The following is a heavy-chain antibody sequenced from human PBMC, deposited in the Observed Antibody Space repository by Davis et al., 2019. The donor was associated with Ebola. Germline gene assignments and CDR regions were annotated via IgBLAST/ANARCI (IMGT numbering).Heavy chain of an antibody. J-gene: IGHJ6*02. CDR2: ISGSGGST. D-gene: IGHD3-16*01. V-gene: IGHV3-23*01. CDR3: AREHDNAEGGGSFYYHYVLDV. Sequence: GGSLRLSCAASGFTFSSYAMSWVRQAPGKGLEWVSAISGSGGSTYYADSVKGRFTISRDNSHNILYLQMNNLRVEDTAVYYCAREHDNAEGGGSFYYHYVLDVWGQGSAVTVSS. CDR1: GFTFSSYA.